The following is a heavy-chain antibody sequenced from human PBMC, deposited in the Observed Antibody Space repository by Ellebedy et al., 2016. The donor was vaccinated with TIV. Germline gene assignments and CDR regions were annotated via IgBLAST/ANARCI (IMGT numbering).Heavy chain of an antibody. CDR3: ARQARRGIWYLHS. CDR2: TSNDGTYT. V-gene: IGHV3-30*04. Sequence: PGGPLRLSCAASGFTFDNHAMHWVRQTPGIGLDWVAVTSNDGTYTYYADSVKGRFTISRDNSKNTLFLQMNSLRPEDTAVYYCARQARRGIWYLHSWGQGTLVTVSS. CDR1: GFTFDNHA. J-gene: IGHJ4*02. D-gene: IGHD6-13*01.